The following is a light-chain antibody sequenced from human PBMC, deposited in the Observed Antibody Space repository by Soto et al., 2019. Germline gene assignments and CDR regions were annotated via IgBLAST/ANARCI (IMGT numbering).Light chain of an antibody. CDR2: GAS. J-gene: IGKJ1*01. Sequence: EIVLTQSPGTLSLSPGERATLSCRASQSVSNNYLAWYQQKPGQAPRLLIYGASNRATGIPDRFNGSGSGTDFTLTISRLEPEDFAVYYCQQYGSSGTFGQGTKV. CDR3: QQYGSSGT. CDR1: QSVSNNY. V-gene: IGKV3-20*01.